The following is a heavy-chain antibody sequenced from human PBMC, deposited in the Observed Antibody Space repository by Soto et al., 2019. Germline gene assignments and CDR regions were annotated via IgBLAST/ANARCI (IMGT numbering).Heavy chain of an antibody. CDR1: GYTFTGYY. CDR2: INPNSGGT. J-gene: IGHJ6*02. CDR3: ARDPVVPAAIRHDYYYYYGMDV. Sequence: ASVKVSCKASGYTFTGYYMHWVRQAPGQGLGWMGWINPNSGGTNYAQKFQGRVTMTRDTSISTAYMELSRLRSDDTAVYYCARDPVVPAAIRHDYYYYYGMDVWGQGTTVTVSS. D-gene: IGHD2-2*01. V-gene: IGHV1-2*02.